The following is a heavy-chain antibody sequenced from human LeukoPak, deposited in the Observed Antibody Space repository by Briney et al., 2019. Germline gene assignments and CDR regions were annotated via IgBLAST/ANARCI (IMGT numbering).Heavy chain of an antibody. Sequence: SETLSLTCTLSGGSITSYYWSWLRQPPPKGRDWIGWVYFIGSANYKPSLTSRVTISVDTSQNQFSLNLSSLTAPAPTRYYFSRSRYDSSGYYPFSYWGEGSLVSVSS. CDR2: VYFIGSA. J-gene: IGHJ4*02. V-gene: IGHV4-59*01. D-gene: IGHD3-22*01. CDR3: SRSRYDSSGYYPFSY. CDR1: GGSITSYY.